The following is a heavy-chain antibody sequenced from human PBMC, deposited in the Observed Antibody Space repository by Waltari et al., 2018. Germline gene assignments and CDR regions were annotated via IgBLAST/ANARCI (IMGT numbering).Heavy chain of an antibody. V-gene: IGHV3-15*01. D-gene: IGHD3-3*01. J-gene: IGHJ4*02. CDR2: IKSKTDGGTT. Sequence: EVQLVESGGGLVKPGGSLRLSCAASGFTFSNAWMSWVRQAPGKGLEWVGRIKSKTDGGTTDYAAPAKGRFTISRDDSKNTLYLQMNSLKTEDTAVYYCTAKYDFWSGYSDWGQGTLVTVSS. CDR1: GFTFSNAW. CDR3: TAKYDFWSGYSD.